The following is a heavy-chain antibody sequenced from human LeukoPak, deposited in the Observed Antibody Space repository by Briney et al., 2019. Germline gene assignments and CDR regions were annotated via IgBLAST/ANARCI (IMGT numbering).Heavy chain of an antibody. J-gene: IGHJ4*02. Sequence: PSETLSLTCTVSGYSISSGYYWCWIRQPPGKGLECIGSIYHSRSTYYNPSLKSRVTISVDTSKNQFSLKLSSVTAADTAVYYCARVDCDSSGYYYVPPGYWGQGTLVTVSS. V-gene: IGHV4-38-2*02. CDR3: ARVDCDSSGYYYVPPGY. CDR2: IYHSRST. CDR1: GYSISSGYY. D-gene: IGHD3-22*01.